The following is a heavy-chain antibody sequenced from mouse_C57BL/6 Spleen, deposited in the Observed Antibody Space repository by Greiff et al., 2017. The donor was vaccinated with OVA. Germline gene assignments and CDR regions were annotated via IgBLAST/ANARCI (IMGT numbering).Heavy chain of an antibody. Sequence: EVQGVESGGGLVKPGGSLKLSCAASGFTFSDYGMHLVRQAPEKGLEWVAYISSGSSTIYYADTVKGRFTISRDNAKNTLFLQMTSLRSEDTAMYYCARNDYDDGWYFDVWGTGTTVTVSS. D-gene: IGHD2-4*01. V-gene: IGHV5-17*01. CDR1: GFTFSDYG. CDR2: ISSGSSTI. CDR3: ARNDYDDGWYFDV. J-gene: IGHJ1*03.